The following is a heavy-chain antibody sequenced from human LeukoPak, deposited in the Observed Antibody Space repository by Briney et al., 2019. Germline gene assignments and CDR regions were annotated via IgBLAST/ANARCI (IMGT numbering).Heavy chain of an antibody. CDR1: GGSFSSYA. CDR3: AKLADYFDY. J-gene: IGHJ4*02. Sequence: SVKVSCKASGGSFSSYAISWVRQAPGQGLEWMGRIIPILGTANYAQKFQGRVTITTDESTSTAYMELSSLRSEDTAVYYCAKLADYFDYWGQGSLVTVSS. V-gene: IGHV1-69*05. CDR2: IIPILGTA.